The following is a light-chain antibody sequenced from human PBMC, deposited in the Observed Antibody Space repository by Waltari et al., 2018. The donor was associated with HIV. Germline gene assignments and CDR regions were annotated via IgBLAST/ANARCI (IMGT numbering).Light chain of an antibody. CDR2: EDN. V-gene: IGLV6-57*01. CDR1: SGSIASNS. J-gene: IGLJ2*01. CDR3: QSYDSSNHVV. Sequence: NFMLTQPHSVSESPGETVTISCTRSSGSIASNSVPGYQQRPGSSPTTVIYEDNQRPSGVPDRFSGSIDSSSNSASLTISGLKTEDEADYYCQSYDSSNHVVFGGGTKLTVL.